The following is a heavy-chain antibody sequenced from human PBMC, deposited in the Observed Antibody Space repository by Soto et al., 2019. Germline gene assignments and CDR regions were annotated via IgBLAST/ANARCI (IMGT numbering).Heavy chain of an antibody. CDR2: INHSGST. CDR3: ARGLGYCSGGSCYWRP. D-gene: IGHD2-15*01. Sequence: SETLSLTCAVYGGSFSCYYWSWIRQPPGKGLEWIGEINHSGSTNYNPSLKSRVTISVDTSKNQFSLKLSSVTAADTAVYYCARGLGYCSGGSCYWRPWGQGTLVTVSS. J-gene: IGHJ4*02. CDR1: GGSFSCYY. V-gene: IGHV4-34*01.